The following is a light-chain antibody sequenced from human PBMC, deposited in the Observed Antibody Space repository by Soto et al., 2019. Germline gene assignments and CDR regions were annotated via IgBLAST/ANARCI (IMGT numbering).Light chain of an antibody. J-gene: IGLJ3*02. V-gene: IGLV2-23*01. CDR3: FSYAGRTTWV. CDR1: SSDIGSYNF. CDR2: EAS. Sequence: QSALTQPASVFGSPGQSIIISCTGTSSDIGSYNFVSWYQQRPGKAPKLMIFEASKRPSGVPYRFSGSKSANTASLTISGLQAEDEADYYCFSYAGRTTWVFGGGTQLTVL.